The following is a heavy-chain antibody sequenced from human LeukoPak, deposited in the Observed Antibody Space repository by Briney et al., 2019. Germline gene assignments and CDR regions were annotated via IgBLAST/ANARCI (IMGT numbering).Heavy chain of an antibody. CDR3: ARDQDSYYYDSSGSAPSDY. V-gene: IGHV1-8*01. CDR2: MNPNSGNT. CDR1: GYTFTSYD. Sequence: ASVKVSCKASGYTFTSYDINWVRQATGQGLEWMGWMNPNSGNTGYAQKFQGRVTMTRNTSISTAYMELSSLRSEDTAVYYCARDQDSYYYDSSGSAPSDYWGQGTLVTVSS. J-gene: IGHJ4*02. D-gene: IGHD3-22*01.